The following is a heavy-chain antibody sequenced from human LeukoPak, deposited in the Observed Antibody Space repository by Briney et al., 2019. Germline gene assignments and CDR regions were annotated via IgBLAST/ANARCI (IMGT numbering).Heavy chain of an antibody. D-gene: IGHD3-22*01. V-gene: IGHV3-23*01. Sequence: GGSLRLSCAASGFTFSSYAMSWVRQAPGKGLEWVSAISGSGGSTYYADSVKGRFTISRDNSKNTLYLQMNSLRAEDTAVYHCAKSMIVVVKRYYFDYWGQGTLVTVSS. CDR3: AKSMIVVVKRYYFDY. CDR2: ISGSGGST. J-gene: IGHJ4*02. CDR1: GFTFSSYA.